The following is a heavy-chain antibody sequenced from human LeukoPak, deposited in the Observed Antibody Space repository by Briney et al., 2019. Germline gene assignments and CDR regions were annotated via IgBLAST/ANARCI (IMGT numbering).Heavy chain of an antibody. J-gene: IGHJ4*02. Sequence: SETLSLTCIDSGGSISSYYWSWIRQPPGKGLEWFGYIYYSGSTNYNPSLKSRVTISVDTSKNQFSLRLSSVTAADTAVYYCARVTGYMIEDYFDYWGQGTLVTVSS. CDR2: IYYSGST. V-gene: IGHV4-59*01. CDR3: ARVTGYMIEDYFDY. CDR1: GGSISSYY. D-gene: IGHD3-22*01.